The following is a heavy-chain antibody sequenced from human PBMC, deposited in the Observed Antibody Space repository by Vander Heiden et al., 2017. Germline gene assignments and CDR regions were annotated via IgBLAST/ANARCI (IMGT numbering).Heavy chain of an antibody. Sequence: EVQLVESGGGLVKPGGSLRLSCAASGFTFSHYAMYWIRQTPGKGLEYVAAISGDGGSTYYANSVKGRFTLSRDNSKNTLYLQMGSLRPDDTAVYYCARVGSSGPFDYWGQGTLVTVSS. CDR1: GFTFSHYA. J-gene: IGHJ4*02. D-gene: IGHD6-19*01. V-gene: IGHV3-64*01. CDR2: ISGDGGST. CDR3: ARVGSSGPFDY.